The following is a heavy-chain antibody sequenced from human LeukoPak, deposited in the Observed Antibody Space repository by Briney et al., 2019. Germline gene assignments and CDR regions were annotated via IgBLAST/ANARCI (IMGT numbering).Heavy chain of an antibody. Sequence: SETLSLTCTVSGGSISSSSYYWGWIRQPPGKGLEWIGSIYYSGSTYYNPSLKSRVTISVDTSKNQFSLKLSSVTAADTAVYYCASLCGEGYCSGGSCLEKYYFDYWGQGTLVTVSS. CDR1: GGSISSSSYY. V-gene: IGHV4-39*01. J-gene: IGHJ4*02. CDR3: ASLCGEGYCSGGSCLEKYYFDY. CDR2: IYYSGST. D-gene: IGHD2-15*01.